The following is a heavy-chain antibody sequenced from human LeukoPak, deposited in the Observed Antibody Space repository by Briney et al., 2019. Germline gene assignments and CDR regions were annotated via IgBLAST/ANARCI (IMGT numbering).Heavy chain of an antibody. V-gene: IGHV3-7*01. D-gene: IGHD6-6*01. J-gene: IGHJ4*02. CDR3: ARLIGDRTIYDY. CDR1: GFTFRTYW. Sequence: GGSLRLSCAASGFTFRTYWMSWVRQAPGKGLEWVASINQGGSETYYVESVKGRFTISRDNAMNSFFLQMNSLRAEDTAVYYCARLIGDRTIYDYWGQGTLVTVAS. CDR2: INQGGSET.